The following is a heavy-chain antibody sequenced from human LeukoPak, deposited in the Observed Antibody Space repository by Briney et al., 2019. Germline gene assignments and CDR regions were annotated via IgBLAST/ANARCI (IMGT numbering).Heavy chain of an antibody. Sequence: GGSLRLSCAASGFTFSSYGMHWVRQAPGKGLEWVAVISYDGSNKYYADSVKGRFTISRDNSKNTLYLQMNSLRAEDTAVYYCAKDPWGGSFRCCGGDCYTGFDYWGQGTLVTVSS. V-gene: IGHV3-30*18. CDR3: AKDPWGGSFRCCGGDCYTGFDY. J-gene: IGHJ4*02. CDR2: ISYDGSNK. D-gene: IGHD2-21*02. CDR1: GFTFSSYG.